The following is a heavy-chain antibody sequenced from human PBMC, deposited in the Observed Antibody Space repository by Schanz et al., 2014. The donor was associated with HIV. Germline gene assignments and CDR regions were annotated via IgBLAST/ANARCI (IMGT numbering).Heavy chain of an antibody. V-gene: IGHV3-21*06. CDR1: GFPFSSYA. J-gene: IGHJ6*02. CDR2: ISSSGGYI. Sequence: AQLVESGGCVVQPGGSLRLSCTGSGFPFSSYAINWVRQAPGKGLEWLSSISSSGGYIYYADSVKGRFTISRDNSKNSVFLQMDRLRAEDTAVYYCARGSWYSSGWVDDQYYYDVDVWGQGTTVTVSS. D-gene: IGHD6-19*01. CDR3: ARGSWYSSGWVDDQYYYDVDV.